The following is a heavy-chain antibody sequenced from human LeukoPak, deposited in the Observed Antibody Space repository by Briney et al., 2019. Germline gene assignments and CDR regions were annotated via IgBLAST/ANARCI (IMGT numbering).Heavy chain of an antibody. Sequence: GGSLRLSCAASGFTFDDYAMHWVRQAPGKGLEWVSYISGSGNTIYYEDSVRGRFTISWDNTKNSLYLQMNSLRAEDTAVYFCARDPGITMVRGIIPYYYYYMDVWGTGTTVTVSS. V-gene: IGHV3-48*03. CDR2: ISGSGNTI. CDR3: ARDPGITMVRGIIPYYYYYMDV. D-gene: IGHD3-10*01. J-gene: IGHJ6*03. CDR1: GFTFDDYA.